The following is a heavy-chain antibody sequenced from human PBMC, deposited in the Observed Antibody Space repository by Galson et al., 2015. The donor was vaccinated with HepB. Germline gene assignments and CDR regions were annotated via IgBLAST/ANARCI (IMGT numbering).Heavy chain of an antibody. D-gene: IGHD6-19*01. CDR3: ARNPTVTRIAVALGVDAFDI. CDR2: INPSGGST. V-gene: IGHV1-46*01. CDR1: GGTFSSYA. Sequence: SVKVSCKASGGTFSSYAISWVRQAPGQGLEWMGIINPSGGSTSYAQKFQGRVTMTRDTSTSTVYMELSSLRSEDTAVYYCARNPTVTRIAVALGVDAFDIWGQGTMVTVSS. J-gene: IGHJ3*02.